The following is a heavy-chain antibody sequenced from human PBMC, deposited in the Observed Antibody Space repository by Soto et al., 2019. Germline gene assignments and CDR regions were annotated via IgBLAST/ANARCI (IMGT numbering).Heavy chain of an antibody. V-gene: IGHV1-46*01. J-gene: IGHJ4*02. CDR3: ARDTGLSGIEKDYFDY. Sequence: ASVKVSCKASGYTFTSYYMHWVRQAPGQGLEWMGIINHSGGNTSYAQKFQGRVTMTRDTSTSTVYMELSSLRSEDTAVYYCARDTGLSGIEKDYFDYWGQGTLVTVSS. D-gene: IGHD1-26*01. CDR1: GYTFTSYY. CDR2: INHSGGNT.